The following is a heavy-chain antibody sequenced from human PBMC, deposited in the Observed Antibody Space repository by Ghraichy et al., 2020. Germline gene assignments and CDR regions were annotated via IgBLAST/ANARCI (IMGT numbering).Heavy chain of an antibody. D-gene: IGHD1-7*01. Sequence: GGSLRLSCAASGFTFSSYAMSWVRQAPGKGLEWVSAISGSGGSTYYADSVKGRFTISRDNSKNTLYLQMNSLRAEDTAVYYCAKDLSNWNYGPYYYYYYGMDVWGQGTTVTVSS. V-gene: IGHV3-23*01. J-gene: IGHJ6*02. CDR1: GFTFSSYA. CDR3: AKDLSNWNYGPYYYYYYGMDV. CDR2: ISGSGGST.